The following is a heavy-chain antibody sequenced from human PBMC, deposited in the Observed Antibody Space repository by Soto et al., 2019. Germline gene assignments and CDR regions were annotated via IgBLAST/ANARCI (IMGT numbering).Heavy chain of an antibody. CDR2: INAGNGNT. Sequence: ASVKVSCKASGYTFTSYAMHWVRQAPGQRLEWTGWINAGNGNTKYSQKFQGRVTITRDTSASTAYMELSSLRSEDTAVYYCARDRVGYDFWSGSNYGMDVWGQGTTVTAP. D-gene: IGHD3-3*01. CDR1: GYTFTSYA. CDR3: ARDRVGYDFWSGSNYGMDV. J-gene: IGHJ6*02. V-gene: IGHV1-3*01.